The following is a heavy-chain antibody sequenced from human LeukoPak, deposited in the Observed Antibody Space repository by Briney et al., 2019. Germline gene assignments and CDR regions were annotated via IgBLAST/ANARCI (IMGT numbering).Heavy chain of an antibody. V-gene: IGHV1-46*01. J-gene: IGHJ4*02. CDR3: ARDERDVVVVPGAMPY. CDR2: INPSGGST. CDR1: GYSFTNYY. D-gene: IGHD2-2*01. Sequence: ASVKVSCKASGYSFTNYYMHWVRHAPGQGLEWMGIINPSGGSTTNAQKFQGRVTMTRDTSTTTVYMELSSLRSDDTAMYYCARDERDVVVVPGAMPYWGQGTLVTVSS.